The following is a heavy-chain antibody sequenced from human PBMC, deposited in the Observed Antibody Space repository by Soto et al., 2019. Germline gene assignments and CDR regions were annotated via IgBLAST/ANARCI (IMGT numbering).Heavy chain of an antibody. CDR2: INPNSGGT. J-gene: IGHJ4*02. V-gene: IGHV1-2*04. CDR3: ARGRPYYYGSGSYYFDY. D-gene: IGHD3-10*01. Sequence: QVQLVQSGAEVKKPGASVKVSCKASGYTFTGYYMHWVRQAPGQGLEWMGWINPNSGGTNYAQKFQGWVTMTRDTPISTAYMELRRLRSDDTAVYYCARGRPYYYGSGSYYFDYWGQGTLVTVSS. CDR1: GYTFTGYY.